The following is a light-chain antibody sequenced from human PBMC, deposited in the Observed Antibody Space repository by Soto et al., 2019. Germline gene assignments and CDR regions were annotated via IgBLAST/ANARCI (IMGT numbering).Light chain of an antibody. CDR2: AAS. J-gene: IGKJ2*01. V-gene: IGKV3-20*01. Sequence: EIELTQSPATLSLSPGERATLTCRASQSVRSSLLAWYQQTPGQATRLLIYAASSRDTGIPDRFSGSGSGTDFTLTISRLEPEDFAVYYCQQYGSSPYTFGQGTKLEIK. CDR1: QSVRSSL. CDR3: QQYGSSPYT.